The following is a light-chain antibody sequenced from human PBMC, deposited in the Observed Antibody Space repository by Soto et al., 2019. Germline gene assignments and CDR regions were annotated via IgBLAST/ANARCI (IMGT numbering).Light chain of an antibody. CDR2: AAS. CDR3: QQSYSTPYT. CDR1: QSISSY. V-gene: IGKV1-39*01. Sequence: DIQRTQSPSSLSASVGDRVTITCRASQSISSYLNWYQQKPGKAPKLLIYAASSLQSGVPSRFSGSGSGTDFTLTISSLQHEDFATYYCQQSYSTPYTFGQGTKLEIK. J-gene: IGKJ2*01.